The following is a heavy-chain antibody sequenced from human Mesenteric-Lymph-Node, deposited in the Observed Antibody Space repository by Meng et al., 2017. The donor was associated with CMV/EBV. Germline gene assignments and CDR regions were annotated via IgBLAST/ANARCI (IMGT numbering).Heavy chain of an antibody. J-gene: IGHJ4*02. CDR2: IYYTGST. Sequence: SETLSLTCTVSGGSISSSSYYWGWLRQPPGNGLEWIGSIYYTGSTYYNPSLKSRVTIAVDTSKNQYTLKRRSVTAADTAVYYWARGRIAATGTYFDYWGQGTMVTVSS. CDR1: GGSISSSSYY. V-gene: IGHV4-39*06. D-gene: IGHD6-13*01. CDR3: ARGRIAATGTYFDY.